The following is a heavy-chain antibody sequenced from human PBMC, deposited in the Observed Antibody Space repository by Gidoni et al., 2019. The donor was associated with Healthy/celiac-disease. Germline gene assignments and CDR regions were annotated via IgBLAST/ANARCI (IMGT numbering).Heavy chain of an antibody. D-gene: IGHD3-3*01. J-gene: IGHJ4*02. CDR1: GYTFTSYD. CDR2: MNPNSGNT. V-gene: IGHV1-8*01. Sequence: QVQLGKSGAEVKKPGASVKVSCKASGYTFTSYDINWVRQATGQGLEWMGWMNPNSGNTGYAQKFQGRVTMTRNTSISTAYMELSSLRSEDTAVYYCARGASFWSCYYPPPPTPDYWGQGTLVTVSS. CDR3: ARGASFWSCYYPPPPTPDY.